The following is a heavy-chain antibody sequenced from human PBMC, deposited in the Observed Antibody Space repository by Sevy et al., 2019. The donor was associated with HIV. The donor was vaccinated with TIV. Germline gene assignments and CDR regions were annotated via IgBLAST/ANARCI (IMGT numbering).Heavy chain of an antibody. D-gene: IGHD3-16*01. CDR2: IYYTGRT. Sequence: SETLSLTCTVSGGSITRNYWAWIRQPPGKGLEWIASIYYTGRTHYNPYLRSRATISVGTSKTHFSLKLTSVTAADTAVYYCARQGAFDPWGQRILVTVSS. CDR1: GGSITRNY. J-gene: IGHJ5*02. V-gene: IGHV4-39*01. CDR3: ARQGAFDP.